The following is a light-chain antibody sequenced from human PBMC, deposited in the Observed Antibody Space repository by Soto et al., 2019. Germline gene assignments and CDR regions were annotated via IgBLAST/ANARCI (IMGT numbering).Light chain of an antibody. CDR2: GAS. CDR1: QSVSATY. V-gene: IGKV3-20*01. CDR3: QQYVSSPMYT. Sequence: EIVWTQSPGTLSLSPGERATLSCRASQSVSATYLAWYQQKPGQAPRLLIYGASNRATGIPDRFTGSGSGTDFTLTISRLEPEDFAVYFCQQYVSSPMYTFGQGTKVDIK. J-gene: IGKJ2*01.